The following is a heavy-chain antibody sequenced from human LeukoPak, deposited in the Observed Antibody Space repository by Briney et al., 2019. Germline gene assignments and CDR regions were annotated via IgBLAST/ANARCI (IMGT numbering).Heavy chain of an antibody. D-gene: IGHD3-10*01. CDR1: GFTVSSNY. J-gene: IGHJ4*02. CDR2: IYSGGST. V-gene: IGHV3-53*01. CDR3: AKVSPHYYGSGSYDY. Sequence: PGGSLRLSCAASGFTVSSNYMSWVRQAPGKGLEWVSVIYSGGSTYYADSVKGQFTISRDNSKNTLYLQMNSLRAEDTAVYYCAKVSPHYYGSGSYDYWGQGTLVTVSS.